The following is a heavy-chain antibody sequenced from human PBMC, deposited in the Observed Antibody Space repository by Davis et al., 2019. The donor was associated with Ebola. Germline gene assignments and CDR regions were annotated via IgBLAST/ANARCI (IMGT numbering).Heavy chain of an antibody. J-gene: IGHJ4*02. CDR3: SRGGAVKFDY. D-gene: IGHD4-17*01. Sequence: GGSLRLSCAVSGFTFSSYWMSWVRQAPGKGLEWVANIKQDGSEIHYVDSVKGRFTISSDNTKNSLYLQMNSLRDEDTALYSCSRGGAVKFDYWGQGNLVNVSS. CDR1: GFTFSSYW. CDR2: IKQDGSEI. V-gene: IGHV3-7*01.